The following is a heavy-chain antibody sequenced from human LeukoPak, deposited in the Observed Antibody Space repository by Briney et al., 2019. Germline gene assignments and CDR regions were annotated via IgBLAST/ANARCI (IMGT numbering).Heavy chain of an antibody. J-gene: IGHJ4*02. D-gene: IGHD3-22*01. V-gene: IGHV3-21*01. CDR2: ISSSSSYI. Sequence: PGGSLRLSCAASGFTFSSYSMNWVRQAPGKGLEWVSSISSSSSYIYYVDSVKGRFTISRDNAKNSLYLQMNSLRAEDTAVYYCARDSKGEYYYDSSGYFYYWGQGTLVTVSS. CDR3: ARDSKGEYYYDSSGYFYY. CDR1: GFTFSSYS.